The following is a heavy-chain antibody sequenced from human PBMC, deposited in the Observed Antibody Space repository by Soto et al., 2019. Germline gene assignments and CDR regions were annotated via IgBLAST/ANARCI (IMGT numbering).Heavy chain of an antibody. J-gene: IGHJ3*02. CDR3: ARGGIVVVPAAMGAFDI. V-gene: IGHV4-39*07. CDR1: GGSISSSSYY. CDR2: IYHSGST. Sequence: PSETLSLTCTVSGGSISSSSYYWGWIRQPPGKGLEWIGYIYHSGSTYYNPSLKSRVTISVDRSKNQFSPKLSSVTAADTAVYYCARGGIVVVPAAMGAFDIWGQGTMVTVSS. D-gene: IGHD2-2*01.